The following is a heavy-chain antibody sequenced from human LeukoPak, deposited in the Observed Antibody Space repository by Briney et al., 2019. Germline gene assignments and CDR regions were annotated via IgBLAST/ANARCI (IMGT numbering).Heavy chain of an antibody. J-gene: IGHJ4*02. CDR1: GFTFSNAW. CDR3: TLPWGSGSYYDY. D-gene: IGHD3-10*01. Sequence: GGTLRLSCAASGFTFSNAWLNWVRQAPGKGREWVGHIKSKADGGTTDYAAPVKGRFTISRGDSKNKLFLQMNSLKTEDTAVYYCTLPWGSGSYYDYWGQGTLVTVSS. V-gene: IGHV3-15*01. CDR2: IKSKADGGTT.